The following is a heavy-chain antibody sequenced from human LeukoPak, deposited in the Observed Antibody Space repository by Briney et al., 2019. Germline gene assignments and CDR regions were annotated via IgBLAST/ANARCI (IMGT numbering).Heavy chain of an antibody. J-gene: IGHJ4*02. CDR1: GFTLNNYD. CDR3: ASGAVRGVIIRTQFG. CDR2: IGLTGDT. V-gene: IGHV3-13*01. Sequence: GGSLRLSCAASGFTLNNYDIHWVRQTTGKGLEWVSAIGLTGDTYYLDSVKGRFTISRENARNSLYLQMDSLSADDTAVYYCASGAVRGVIIRTQFGWGQGTLVTVSS. D-gene: IGHD3-10*01.